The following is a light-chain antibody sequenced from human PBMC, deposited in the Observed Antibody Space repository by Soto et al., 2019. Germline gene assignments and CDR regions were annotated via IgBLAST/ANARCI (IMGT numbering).Light chain of an antibody. CDR1: SSDVGGYDY. CDR3: SSYTSSSTYV. Sequence: QSALAQPASVSGPPGQSIAISCTGTSSDVGGYDYVSWYQQHPGKAPKVMIYDVSNRPSGVSNRFSGSKSGNTASLTISGLQAEDEADYYCSSYTSSSTYVFGTGTKVTVL. CDR2: DVS. V-gene: IGLV2-14*01. J-gene: IGLJ1*01.